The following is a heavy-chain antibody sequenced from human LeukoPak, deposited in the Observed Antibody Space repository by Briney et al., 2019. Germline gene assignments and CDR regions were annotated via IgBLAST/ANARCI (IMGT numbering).Heavy chain of an antibody. CDR1: GGSFSGYY. CDR3: ARDPTTVTTIFDS. CDR2: INHSGST. J-gene: IGHJ4*02. D-gene: IGHD4-17*01. Sequence: SETLSLTCAVYGGSFSGYYWSWTRQPPGKGLEWIGEINHSGSTNYNPSLKSRVSMSGDTSKNQVSLKLRSVTAADTAVYYCARDPTTVTTIFDSWGQGTLVTVSS. V-gene: IGHV4-34*01.